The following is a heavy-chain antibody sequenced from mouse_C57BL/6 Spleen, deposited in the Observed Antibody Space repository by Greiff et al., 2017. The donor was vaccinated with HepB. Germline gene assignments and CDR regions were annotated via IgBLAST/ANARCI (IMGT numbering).Heavy chain of an antibody. CDR1: GYTFTDYY. V-gene: IGHV1-76*01. Sequence: QVHVKQSGAELVRPGASVKLSCKASGYTFTDYYINWVKQRPGQGLEWIARIYPGSGNTYYNEKFKGKATLTAEKSSSTAYMQLSSLTSEDSAVYFCARSLYYGSSYNYFDYWGQGTTLTVSS. CDR2: IYPGSGNT. CDR3: ARSLYYGSSYNYFDY. J-gene: IGHJ2*01. D-gene: IGHD1-1*01.